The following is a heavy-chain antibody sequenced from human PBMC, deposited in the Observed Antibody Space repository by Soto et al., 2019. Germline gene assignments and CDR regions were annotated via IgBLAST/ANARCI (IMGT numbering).Heavy chain of an antibody. CDR2: ISNDGSKK. CDR3: ARDVAMPSGLGLGY. D-gene: IGHD6-19*01. CDR1: GFVFTNYG. Sequence: SLRLSCAASGFVFTNYGMHLVRHAPGKGLEWVAFISNDGSKKYYADSVKGRFTISRDNSENTVYLQMTSLRPDDTAVFYCARDVAMPSGLGLGYWGQGTLVTVSS. J-gene: IGHJ4*02. V-gene: IGHV3-30*03.